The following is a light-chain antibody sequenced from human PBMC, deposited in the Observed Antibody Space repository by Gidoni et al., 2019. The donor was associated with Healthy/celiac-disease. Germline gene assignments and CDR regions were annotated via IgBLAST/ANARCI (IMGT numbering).Light chain of an antibody. V-gene: IGKV1-5*03. CDR3: QQYNSYSWT. J-gene: IGKJ1*01. CDR1: QSISSW. Sequence: DIQMTQSPSTLSASVGDSVTITCRASQSISSWLAWYQQKPGKAPKLLIYKASSLESGVPSMFSGSGSGTEFTLTISSLQPDDFATYYCQQYNSYSWTFGQGTKVEIK. CDR2: KAS.